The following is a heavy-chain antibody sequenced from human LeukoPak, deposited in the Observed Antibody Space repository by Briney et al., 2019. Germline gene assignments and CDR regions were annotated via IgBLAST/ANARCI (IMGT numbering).Heavy chain of an antibody. CDR3: ARDGDYDSPRTHAFDI. V-gene: IGHV1-69*13. Sequence: ASVKVSYKASGGTFSSYAISWVRQAPGQGLEWMGGIIPIFGTANYAQKFQGRVTITADESTSTAYMELSSLRSEDTAVYYCARDGDYDSPRTHAFDIWGQGTMVTVSS. CDR2: IIPIFGTA. J-gene: IGHJ3*02. CDR1: GGTFSSYA. D-gene: IGHD3-22*01.